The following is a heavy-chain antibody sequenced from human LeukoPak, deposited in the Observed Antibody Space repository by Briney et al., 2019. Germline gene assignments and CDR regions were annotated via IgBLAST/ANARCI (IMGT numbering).Heavy chain of an antibody. CDR2: ISSSTSYI. D-gene: IGHD4-17*01. Sequence: GGSLRLSCAASGFTFSSYSMNWIRQAPGKGLEWVSSISSSTSYIYYADSVKGRFTIPKDNAKNSLYLQMNSLRAEDTAVYYCARAGGSTVSHSDYWGQGTLVTVSS. J-gene: IGHJ4*02. V-gene: IGHV3-21*01. CDR1: GFTFSSYS. CDR3: ARAGGSTVSHSDY.